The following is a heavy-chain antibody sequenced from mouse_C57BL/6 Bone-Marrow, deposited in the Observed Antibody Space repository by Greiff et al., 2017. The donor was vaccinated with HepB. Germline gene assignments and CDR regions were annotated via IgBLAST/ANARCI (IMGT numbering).Heavy chain of an antibody. CDR1: GYTFTDYE. CDR2: IDPETGGT. Sequence: QVQLKESGAELVRPGASVTLSCKASGYTFTDYEMHWVKQTPVHGLEWIGAIDPETGGTAYNQKFKGKAILTADKSSSTAYMELRSLTSEDSAVYYCTRGYGWYFDVWGTGTTVTVSS. D-gene: IGHD1-1*01. V-gene: IGHV1-15*01. J-gene: IGHJ1*03. CDR3: TRGYGWYFDV.